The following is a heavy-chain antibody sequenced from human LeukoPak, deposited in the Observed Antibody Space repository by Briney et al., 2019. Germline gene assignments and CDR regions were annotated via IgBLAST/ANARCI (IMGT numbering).Heavy chain of an antibody. Sequence: GGSLRLSCAASGSTLSNHWMHWVRQAPGKGLVWVSRISGDEIWTSYADSVKGRFIISRDNAKDTLYLQMNSLRTEDTAVYYCAREYNSGPKQTDAFDIWGQGTMVTVSS. D-gene: IGHD3-22*01. CDR3: AREYNSGPKQTDAFDI. J-gene: IGHJ3*02. CDR2: ISGDEIWT. CDR1: GSTLSNHW. V-gene: IGHV3-74*01.